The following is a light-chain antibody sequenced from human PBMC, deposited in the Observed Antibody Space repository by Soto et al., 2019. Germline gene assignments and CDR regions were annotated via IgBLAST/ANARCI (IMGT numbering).Light chain of an antibody. V-gene: IGLV2-14*01. CDR2: EVS. J-gene: IGLJ2*01. CDR1: SSDVGGYNA. CDR3: SSSTSTTTLL. Sequence: QSVLTQPASVSGSPGQSITISCTGTSSDVGGYNAVSWYQQHPGKAPKLMIYEVSNRPSGVSNRFSGSKSGNTASLTISGLQAEDEADYFCSSSTSTTTLLFGGGTKLTVL.